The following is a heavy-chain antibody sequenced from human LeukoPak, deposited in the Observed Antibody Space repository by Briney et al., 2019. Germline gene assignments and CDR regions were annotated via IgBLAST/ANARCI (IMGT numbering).Heavy chain of an antibody. V-gene: IGHV4-38-2*02. CDR3: SSTRLGYSGGWH. CDR2: IYHSGST. CDR1: GYSISSGYY. D-gene: IGHD6-19*01. J-gene: IGHJ4*02. Sequence: PSETLSLTCTVSGYSISSGYYWGWIRQPPGKGLEWIGSIYHSGSTYYNPSLKSRVTISVDTSKNQISLKLSSVTASDTSIYYCSSTRLGYSGGWHWGQGTLVTVSS.